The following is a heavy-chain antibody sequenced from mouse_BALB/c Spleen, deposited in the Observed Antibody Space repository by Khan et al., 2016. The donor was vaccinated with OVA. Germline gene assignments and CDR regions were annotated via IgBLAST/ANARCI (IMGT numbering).Heavy chain of an antibody. CDR3: ARQPYYHYNVMDY. V-gene: IGHV2-6-1*01. CDR2: IWSDGST. J-gene: IGHJ4*01. D-gene: IGHD2-10*01. CDR1: GFSLTNYG. Sequence: QVQLKESGPGLVAPSQSLSITCTISGFSLTNYGVHWVRQSPGKGLEWLVVIWSDGSTTYNSDLKSRLTNSKDNSKSQVFLKMNRLQTDDTAMYFCARQPYYHYNVMDYWGQGTSVTVSS.